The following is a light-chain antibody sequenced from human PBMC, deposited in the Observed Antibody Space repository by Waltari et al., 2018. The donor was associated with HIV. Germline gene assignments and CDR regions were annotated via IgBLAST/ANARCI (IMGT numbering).Light chain of an antibody. CDR2: DDS. J-gene: IGLJ3*02. CDR3: QVWDSSRDWV. V-gene: IGLV3-21*02. Sequence: SNVLTQPPSVSVAPGQTGRITCGGNNTGSKSVHWYQQRPGQAPGVVVFDDSDRPSGIPERFAGSNSGNTATLTISRVEAGDEADYYCQVWDSSRDWVFGGGTKLTVL. CDR1: NTGSKS.